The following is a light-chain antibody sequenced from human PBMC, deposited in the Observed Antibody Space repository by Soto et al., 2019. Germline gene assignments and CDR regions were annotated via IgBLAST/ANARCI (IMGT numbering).Light chain of an antibody. CDR3: QQYGSSGT. J-gene: IGKJ1*01. Sequence: EVVLTHSPDTLSLPPCERATLSCRASQSISSYLAWYQQKPGQAPRLLIYGASNRATGIPDRFSGSGSGTDFTLTISRLEPEDFAVYYCQQYGSSGTFGQGTKVDIK. CDR2: GAS. CDR1: QSISSY. V-gene: IGKV3-20*01.